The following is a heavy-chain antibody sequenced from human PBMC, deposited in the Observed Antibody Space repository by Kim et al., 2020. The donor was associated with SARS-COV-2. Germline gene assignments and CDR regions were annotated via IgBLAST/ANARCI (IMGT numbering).Heavy chain of an antibody. J-gene: IGHJ4*02. CDR1: GGSFSGYY. CDR2: INHSGST. V-gene: IGHV4-34*01. Sequence: SETLSLTCAVYGGSFSGYYWSWIRQPPGKGLEWIGEINHSGSTNYNPSLKSRVTISVDTSKNQFSLKLSSVTAADTAVYYCARYDILTGYYDYWGQGTLVTVSS. CDR3: ARYDILTGYYDY. D-gene: IGHD3-9*01.